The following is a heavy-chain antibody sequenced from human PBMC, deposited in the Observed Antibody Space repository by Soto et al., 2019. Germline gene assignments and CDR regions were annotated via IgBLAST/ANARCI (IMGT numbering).Heavy chain of an antibody. Sequence: EVQLVESGGGLVQPGGSLRLSCAASGFTFSSYEMNWVRQAPGKGLEWVSYISSSGSTIYYADSVKGRFTISRDYAKTSLYLELNSLRAEDTTVYYCARHGSYVARDYWGQGTLVTVSS. J-gene: IGHJ4*02. D-gene: IGHD1-26*01. CDR2: ISSSGSTI. V-gene: IGHV3-48*03. CDR1: GFTFSSYE. CDR3: ARHGSYVARDY.